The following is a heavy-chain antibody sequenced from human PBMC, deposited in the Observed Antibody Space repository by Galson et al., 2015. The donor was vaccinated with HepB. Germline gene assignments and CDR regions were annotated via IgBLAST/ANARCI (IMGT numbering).Heavy chain of an antibody. CDR3: AKDERDEWAPIFFDY. Sequence: SLRLSCAASGFSFSSYAMSWVRQAPGKGLEWLSGISGSGDKTYYADSVKGRFTISRDNSRNTLYLQINSLRAEDTAIYYCAKDERDEWAPIFFDYWGQGILVTVSS. CDR1: GFSFSSYA. V-gene: IGHV3-23*01. J-gene: IGHJ4*02. D-gene: IGHD1-26*01. CDR2: ISGSGDKT.